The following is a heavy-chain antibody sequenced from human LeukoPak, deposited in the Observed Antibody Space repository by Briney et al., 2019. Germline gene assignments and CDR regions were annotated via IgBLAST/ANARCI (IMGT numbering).Heavy chain of an antibody. CDR2: ISGSGGST. Sequence: GGSLRLSCAASGFTFSSYAMSWVRQAPGKGLEWVSAISGSGGSTYYADSVKGRFTISRDNSKNTLYLQMNSLRAEDTAVYYCARGGKATVVTMWGQGILVTVSS. D-gene: IGHD4-23*01. CDR1: GFTFSSYA. V-gene: IGHV3-23*01. CDR3: ARGGKATVVTM. J-gene: IGHJ4*02.